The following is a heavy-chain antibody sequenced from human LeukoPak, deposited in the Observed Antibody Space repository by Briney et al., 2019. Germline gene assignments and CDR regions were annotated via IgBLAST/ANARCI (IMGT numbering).Heavy chain of an antibody. J-gene: IGHJ4*02. D-gene: IGHD3-10*01. CDR3: ARESPFGELEY. CDR1: GGSISSYY. V-gene: IGHV4-4*07. CDR2: IYTSGST. Sequence: ETLSLTCTVSGGSISSYYWSWIRQPAGKGLEWIGRIYTSGSTNYNPSLKSRVTISVDKSKNQFSLELSSVTAADTAVYYCARESPFGELEYWGQGTLVTVSS.